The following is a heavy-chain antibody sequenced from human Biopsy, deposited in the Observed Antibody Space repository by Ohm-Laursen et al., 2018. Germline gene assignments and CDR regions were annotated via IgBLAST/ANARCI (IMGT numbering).Heavy chain of an antibody. D-gene: IGHD3-3*01. Sequence: SDTLSLTCTVSGGPISSETNYWGWIRQPPGKGLEWIGSIFYGGITYCNPSLKSRVTISKDTSKNQFSLQVNSVTAADTAVYYCARTPRDSFWSGSYKRGLWFDPWGQGTLVIVSS. CDR1: GGPISSETNY. V-gene: IGHV4-39*07. CDR3: ARTPRDSFWSGSYKRGLWFDP. CDR2: IFYGGIT. J-gene: IGHJ5*02.